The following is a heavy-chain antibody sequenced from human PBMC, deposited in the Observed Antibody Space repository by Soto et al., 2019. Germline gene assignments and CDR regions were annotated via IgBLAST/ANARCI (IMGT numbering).Heavy chain of an antibody. D-gene: IGHD3-10*01. V-gene: IGHV1-18*04. Sequence: ASVKVSCKTSGYSFTSNAITWVRQAPGQGLEWMGWISTFNGNTNYAQKFQGRVTMTTDTSTSTAYMELRSLGSDDTAVYYCARGGENFDYWGQGALVTVSS. CDR1: GYSFTSNA. CDR2: ISTFNGNT. CDR3: ARGGENFDY. J-gene: IGHJ4*02.